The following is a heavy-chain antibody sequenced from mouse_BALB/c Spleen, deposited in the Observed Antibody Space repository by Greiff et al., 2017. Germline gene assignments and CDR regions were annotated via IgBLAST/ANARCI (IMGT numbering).Heavy chain of an antibody. Sequence: VQLQQSGAELVKPGASVKLSCTASGFNIKDTYMHWVKQRPEQGLEWIGRIDPANGNTKYDPKFQGKATITADTSSNTAYLQLSSLTSEDTAVYYCARVYGSRAWFAYWGQGTLVTVSA. CDR3: ARVYGSRAWFAY. V-gene: IGHV14-3*02. CDR1: GFNIKDTY. D-gene: IGHD1-1*01. J-gene: IGHJ3*01. CDR2: IDPANGNT.